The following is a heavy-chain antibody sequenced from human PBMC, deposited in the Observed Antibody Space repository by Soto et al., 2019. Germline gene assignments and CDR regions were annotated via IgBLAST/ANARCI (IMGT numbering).Heavy chain of an antibody. CDR1: GYTFTNYG. CDR2: ISGYNGNT. Sequence: ASVKVSCKASGYTFTNYGISWVRQAPGQGLEWMGWISGYNGNTKYAQKLQGRVTMTTDTSTSTAHMELRSLRSDDTAVYYCARDPLKYSSGWEDYWGQGTRVTVS. D-gene: IGHD6-19*01. V-gene: IGHV1-18*04. CDR3: ARDPLKYSSGWEDY. J-gene: IGHJ4*02.